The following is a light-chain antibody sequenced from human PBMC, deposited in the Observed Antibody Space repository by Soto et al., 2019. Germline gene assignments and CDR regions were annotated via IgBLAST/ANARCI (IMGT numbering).Light chain of an antibody. Sequence: SALTQPPSVSGAPGQRVTISCTGSNSDIGAGYDVHWYQQLPGTAPKLVIYANNNRPSGVPDRFSASKSGTSASLAITGLQADDEADYYCQSYDSSLRGVFGTGTKLTVL. CDR3: QSYDSSLRGV. CDR1: NSDIGAGYD. CDR2: ANN. J-gene: IGLJ1*01. V-gene: IGLV1-40*01.